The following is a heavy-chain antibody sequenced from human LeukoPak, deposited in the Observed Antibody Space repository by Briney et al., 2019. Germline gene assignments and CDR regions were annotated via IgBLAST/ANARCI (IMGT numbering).Heavy chain of an antibody. CDR1: GFTFSSYA. J-gene: IGHJ4*02. D-gene: IGHD6-13*01. V-gene: IGHV3-23*01. CDR2: ISGSGGST. CDR3: AKDPVDSSSWDYFDY. Sequence: GGSLRLSCAASGFTFSSYAMSWVRQAPGKGLEWVSAISGSGGSTYYADSVKGRFTISRDNSKNTLYLQMNSLRAEDTAVYYCAKDPVDSSSWDYFDYWGQGTLVTVSS.